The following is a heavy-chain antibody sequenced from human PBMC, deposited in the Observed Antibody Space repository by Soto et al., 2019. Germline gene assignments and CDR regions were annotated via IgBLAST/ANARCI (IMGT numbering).Heavy chain of an antibody. CDR1: GFSFSNFW. D-gene: IGHD3-16*01. V-gene: IGHV3-7*03. Sequence: PGGSLRLSCAASGFSFSNFWMVWIRQAPGRRPEFVANIKEDGSVKNYVGSVKGRFAISRDNAKNSLYLQMDSLGAEDTAVYYCATDVRGGASDIWGQGTVVTVSS. CDR2: IKEDGSVK. CDR3: ATDVRGGASDI. J-gene: IGHJ3*02.